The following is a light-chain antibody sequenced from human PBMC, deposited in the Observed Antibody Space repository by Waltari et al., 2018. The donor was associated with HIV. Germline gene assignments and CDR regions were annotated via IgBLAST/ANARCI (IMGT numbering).Light chain of an antibody. J-gene: IGLJ2*01. CDR3: QSYDSSLSASV. Sequence: QSVLTQPPSVSGAPGQRVTISCTGSRSNIGAGYDVHWYQQLPGTAPKLLIYGNTNRPSGAPDRFSGSKSGTSASLAITGLQAEDEADYYCQSYDSSLSASVFGEGTKLTVL. CDR1: RSNIGAGYD. V-gene: IGLV1-40*01. CDR2: GNT.